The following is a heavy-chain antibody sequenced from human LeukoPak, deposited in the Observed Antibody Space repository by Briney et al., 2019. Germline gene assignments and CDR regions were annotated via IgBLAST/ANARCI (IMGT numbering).Heavy chain of an antibody. Sequence: GGSRRHSCAASGFTVNSNYINWVRQAPGKGLEWVSVIYSGGSTYYADSVKGRFTISRDNSKNTLYLQMNSLRAEDTAVYYCARGVIALDYWGQGTLVTVSS. CDR2: IYSGGST. CDR3: ARGVIALDY. CDR1: GFTVNSNY. V-gene: IGHV3-53*01. J-gene: IGHJ4*02. D-gene: IGHD3-10*01.